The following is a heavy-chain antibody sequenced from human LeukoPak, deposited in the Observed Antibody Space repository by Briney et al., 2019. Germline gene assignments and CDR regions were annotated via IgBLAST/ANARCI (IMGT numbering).Heavy chain of an antibody. J-gene: IGHJ6*02. V-gene: IGHV4-4*07. CDR1: GGSISSYY. CDR2: IYTSGST. Sequence: SETLSLTCTVSGGSISSYYWSWIRQPAGKGLEWIGRIYTSGSTYYNPSLKSRVTISVDTSKNQFSLKLSSVTAADTAVYYCARVRRNTVTKSDYGMDVWGQGTTVTVSS. CDR3: ARVRRNTVTKSDYGMDV. D-gene: IGHD4-11*01.